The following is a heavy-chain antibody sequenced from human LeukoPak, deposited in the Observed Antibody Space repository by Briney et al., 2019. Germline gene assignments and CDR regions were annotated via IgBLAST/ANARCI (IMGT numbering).Heavy chain of an antibody. J-gene: IGHJ5*02. Sequence: WASVKVSCKASGYNFINYGITWVRQAPGQGLEWMGWINSNNGKTEYIQTLQGRVTMTTDTATSTVYMELRSLRSDDTAVYFCARKGSPVAGKRNWFDPWGQGTLVIVSS. CDR2: INSNNGKT. CDR1: GYNFINYG. D-gene: IGHD6-19*01. CDR3: ARKGSPVAGKRNWFDP. V-gene: IGHV1-18*01.